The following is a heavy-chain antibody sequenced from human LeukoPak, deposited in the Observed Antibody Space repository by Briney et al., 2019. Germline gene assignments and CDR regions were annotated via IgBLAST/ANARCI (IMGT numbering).Heavy chain of an antibody. Sequence: PGGSLRLSCEASGFTFNTYSMNWARQAPGKGLEWVSSIDSSGGYMFYADSVKGRFIISRDNAKDSLYLQMNSLRAEDTAVYYCARVTMIVVDAFDIWGQGTMVTVSS. J-gene: IGHJ3*02. D-gene: IGHD3-22*01. CDR1: GFTFNTYS. CDR2: IDSSGGYM. V-gene: IGHV3-21*06. CDR3: ARVTMIVVDAFDI.